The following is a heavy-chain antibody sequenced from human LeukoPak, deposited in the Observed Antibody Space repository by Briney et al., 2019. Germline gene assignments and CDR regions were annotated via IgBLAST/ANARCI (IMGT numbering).Heavy chain of an antibody. D-gene: IGHD5-24*01. CDR1: GYTFAGYY. CDR3: ARGNGYRYFDY. J-gene: IGHJ4*02. CDR2: IYPNTGGT. V-gene: IGHV1-2*02. Sequence: VASVKVSCKASGYTFAGYYIHWVRQAPGQGLEWMGWIYPNTGGTHYAQNFQGRVTMTSDTSITTAYMDLSTLISDDTAVYYCARGNGYRYFDYWGRGTLVTVSS.